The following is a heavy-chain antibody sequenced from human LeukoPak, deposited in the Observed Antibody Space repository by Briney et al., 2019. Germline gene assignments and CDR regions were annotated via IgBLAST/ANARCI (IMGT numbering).Heavy chain of an antibody. V-gene: IGHV4-59*01. CDR1: GGSISSYY. Sequence: SETLSLTCTVSGGSISSYYLSWIRQPPGKGLEWIGYIYYSGSTNYNPSLKSRVTISVDTSKNQFSLKLSSVTAADTAVYYCARDLYSSSWYGTARGYHWFDPWGQGTLVTVSS. J-gene: IGHJ5*02. D-gene: IGHD6-13*01. CDR3: ARDLYSSSWYGTARGYHWFDP. CDR2: IYYSGST.